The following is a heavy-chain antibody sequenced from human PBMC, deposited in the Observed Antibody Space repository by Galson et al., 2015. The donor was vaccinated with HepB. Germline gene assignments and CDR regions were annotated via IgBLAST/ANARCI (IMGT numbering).Heavy chain of an antibody. Sequence: SLRLSCAASGFTFSSYSMNWVRQAPGKGLEWVSSISSSSSYIYYAGSVKGRFTISRDNAKNSLYLQMNSLRAEDTAVYYCARVSRSTTMVPPGDFDYWGQGTLVPVSS. CDR1: GFTFSSYS. CDR3: ARVSRSTTMVPPGDFDY. V-gene: IGHV3-21*01. CDR2: ISSSSSYI. J-gene: IGHJ4*02. D-gene: IGHD4-23*01.